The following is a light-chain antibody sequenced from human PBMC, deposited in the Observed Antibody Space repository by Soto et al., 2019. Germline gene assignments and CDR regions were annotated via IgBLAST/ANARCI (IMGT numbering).Light chain of an antibody. J-gene: IGLJ1*01. Sequence: QSALTQPASVSGSPGQSITISCTGTSSDVGDYKYVSWYQRHPGKAPKALIYEVSNRPSGVSNRFSGSKSGNTASLSISGLQAEDEADYYCFTYTTGRTLVFGPGTKLTVL. CDR3: FTYTTGRTLV. CDR1: SSDVGDYKY. CDR2: EVS. V-gene: IGLV2-14*01.